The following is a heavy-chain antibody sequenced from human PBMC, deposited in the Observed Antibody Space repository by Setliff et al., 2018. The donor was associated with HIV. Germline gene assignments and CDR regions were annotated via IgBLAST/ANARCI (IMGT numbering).Heavy chain of an antibody. CDR3: ARRRGPMVRGVHPSPSYYLDY. J-gene: IGHJ4*02. V-gene: IGHV4-34*12. Sequence: SETLSLTCAAYGGSFSGNHWSWIRQTPGKGLEWIGDIIQSGSTNYSPSLKSRVTISVATSKNQFSLRMTSVRAGDTAVYYCARRRGPMVRGVHPSPSYYLDYWGQGTRVTVSS. CDR2: IIQSGST. D-gene: IGHD3-10*01. CDR1: GGSFSGNH.